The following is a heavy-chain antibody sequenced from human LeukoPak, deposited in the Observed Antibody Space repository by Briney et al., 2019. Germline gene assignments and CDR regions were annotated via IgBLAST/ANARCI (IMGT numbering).Heavy chain of an antibody. CDR3: AKDRGDFSGWFF. CDR1: GFTFDDYA. V-gene: IGHV3-43*02. J-gene: IGHJ4*02. Sequence: GGSLRLSCAASGFTFDDYAMHWVRQAPGKGHEWVSLISGDGGSTYYADSVKGRFTISRDNSKNSLYLQMSSLRIEDTALYYCAKDRGDFSGWFFWGQGTLVTVSS. CDR2: ISGDGGST. D-gene: IGHD6-19*01.